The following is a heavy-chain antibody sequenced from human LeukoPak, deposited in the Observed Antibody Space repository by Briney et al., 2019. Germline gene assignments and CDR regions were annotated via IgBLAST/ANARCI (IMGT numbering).Heavy chain of an antibody. Sequence: GASVKLSCKASGYTFTGYYIHWVRQPPGQGLEWMGWINPNSGGTNYAQKFQGRVTMTRDTSISTAYMELSRLTSDDTAVYYCARDATARDYSNSDYWGQGSLVTVSS. V-gene: IGHV1-2*02. J-gene: IGHJ4*02. CDR1: GYTFTGYY. D-gene: IGHD4-11*01. CDR2: INPNSGGT. CDR3: ARDATARDYSNSDY.